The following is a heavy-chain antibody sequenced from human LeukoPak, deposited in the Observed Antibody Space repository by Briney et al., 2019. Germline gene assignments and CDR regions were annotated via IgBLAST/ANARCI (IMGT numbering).Heavy chain of an antibody. CDR3: AKTDGHYGLGSPWLIDY. V-gene: IGHV3-23*01. J-gene: IGHJ4*02. CDR1: GFTFSSYA. CDR2: ISGSGGST. Sequence: GGSLRLSCAASGFTFSSYAMSWVRQAPGKGLEWVSAISGSGGSTYYADSVKGRFTISRDNSKNTLYLQMNSLRAEDTAVYYCAKTDGHYGLGSPWLIDYWGQGTLVTVSS. D-gene: IGHD3-10*01.